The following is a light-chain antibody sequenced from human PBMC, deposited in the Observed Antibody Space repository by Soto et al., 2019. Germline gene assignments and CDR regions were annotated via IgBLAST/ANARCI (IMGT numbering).Light chain of an antibody. V-gene: IGKV3-20*01. J-gene: IGKJ1*01. CDR3: QQYGSSPPGRT. CDR1: QSVSSSY. Sequence: EIVLTQSPVTLSFSPGERATLSCRASQSVSSSYLAWYQQKPGQAPRLLIYGASSRATGIPDRFSGSGSGTDFTLTISRLEPEDFAVYYCQQYGSSPPGRTFGQGTKVDIK. CDR2: GAS.